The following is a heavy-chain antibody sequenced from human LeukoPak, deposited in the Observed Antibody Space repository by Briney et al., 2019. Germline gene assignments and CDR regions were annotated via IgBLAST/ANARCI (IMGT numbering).Heavy chain of an antibody. D-gene: IGHD4-17*01. J-gene: IGHJ3*02. CDR1: GFTFSNAW. Sequence: PGGSLRLSCAASGFTFSNAWMSWVRQAPGKGREWVGRIKSKTDGGTTDYAAPVKGRFTISRDDSKKTLYLQMNSLKTEDTAVYYCTTYDYEGRAFDIWGQGTMVTVSS. V-gene: IGHV3-15*01. CDR2: IKSKTDGGTT. CDR3: TTYDYEGRAFDI.